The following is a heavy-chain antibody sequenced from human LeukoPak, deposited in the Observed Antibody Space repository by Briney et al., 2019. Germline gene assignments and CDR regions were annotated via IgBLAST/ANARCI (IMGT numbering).Heavy chain of an antibody. D-gene: IGHD2-15*01. CDR2: IPYDGSNK. V-gene: IGHV3-30-3*01. Sequence: GGSLRLSCAASGFTFSSYAMHWVRQAPGKGLEWVAVIPYDGSNKYYADSVKGRFTISRDNSKNTLYLQMNSLRAEDTAVYYCARDPVRYCSGGSCYHFDYWGQGTLVTVSS. J-gene: IGHJ4*02. CDR1: GFTFSSYA. CDR3: ARDPVRYCSGGSCYHFDY.